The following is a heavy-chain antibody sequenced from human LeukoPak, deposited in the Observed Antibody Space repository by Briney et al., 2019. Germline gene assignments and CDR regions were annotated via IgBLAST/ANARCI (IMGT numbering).Heavy chain of an antibody. V-gene: IGHV3-74*01. CDR2: INGDGNNV. CDR1: GFTFSNYW. J-gene: IGHJ4*02. CDR3: AREVVLLPFDY. D-gene: IGHD2-15*01. Sequence: PGGSLRLSCAASGFTFSNYWLHWVRQVPGKGLMWVSRINGDGNNVNYADSVKGRFTISRDNAKNTLYLQMNSLRAEDTAVYYCAREVVLLPFDYWGQGTLVTVSS.